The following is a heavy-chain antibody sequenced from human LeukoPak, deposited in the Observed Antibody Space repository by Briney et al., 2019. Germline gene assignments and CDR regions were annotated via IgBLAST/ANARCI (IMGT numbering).Heavy chain of an antibody. J-gene: IGHJ3*02. CDR3: ARSLYSQSDAFDI. CDR1: GGSISSGGYY. CDR2: IYYSGNT. D-gene: IGHD2-21*01. Sequence: PSETLSLTCTVSGGSISSGGYYWSWIRQHPGKGLEWIGYIYYSGNTYYNPSLKSRVTISVDTSKNQFSLKLSSVTAADTAVYYCARSLYSQSDAFDIWGQGTMVTVSS. V-gene: IGHV4-31*03.